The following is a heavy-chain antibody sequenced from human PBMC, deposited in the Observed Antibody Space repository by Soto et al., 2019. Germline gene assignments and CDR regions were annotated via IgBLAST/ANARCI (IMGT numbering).Heavy chain of an antibody. CDR3: ARQEGYDILTGYKSWFDP. CDR1: GYSFTSYW. J-gene: IGHJ5*02. V-gene: IGHV5-51*01. D-gene: IGHD3-9*01. CDR2: IYPGDSDT. Sequence: PGESLKISCKGSGYSFTSYWIGWVRQMPGKGLEWMGIIYPGDSDTRYSPSFQGQVTISADKSISTAYLQWSSLKASDTAMYYCARQEGYDILTGYKSWFDPWGQGTLVTVSS.